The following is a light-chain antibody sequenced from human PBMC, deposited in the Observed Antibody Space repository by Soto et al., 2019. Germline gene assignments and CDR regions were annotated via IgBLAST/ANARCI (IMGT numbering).Light chain of an antibody. Sequence: QSALTQPASVSGSPGQSITIYCTGTSSDVGGYNYVSWYQQHPGKAPKVMIYEVSHRPSGVSDRFSGSKSGNTASLTISGLQAEDEADYYCSSYTTSTTLVVFGGGTKLTVL. CDR1: SSDVGGYNY. V-gene: IGLV2-14*01. CDR3: SSYTTSTTLVV. J-gene: IGLJ3*02. CDR2: EVS.